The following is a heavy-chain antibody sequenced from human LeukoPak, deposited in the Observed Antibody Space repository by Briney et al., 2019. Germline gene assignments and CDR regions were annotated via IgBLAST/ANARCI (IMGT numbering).Heavy chain of an antibody. J-gene: IGHJ4*02. CDR2: INHSGST. CDR3: ARGHPGDTATDY. D-gene: IGHD5-18*01. Sequence: PSETLSLTCAVYGGSFSGYYWSWIRQPPGKGLEWIGEINHSGSTNYNPSLKSRVTISVDTSKNQFSLKLSSVTAADTAVYYCARGHPGDTATDYWGQGTLVTVSS. CDR1: GGSFSGYY. V-gene: IGHV4-34*01.